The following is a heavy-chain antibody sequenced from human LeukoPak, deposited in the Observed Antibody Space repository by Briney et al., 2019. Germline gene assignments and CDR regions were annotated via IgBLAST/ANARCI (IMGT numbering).Heavy chain of an antibody. CDR3: ARVEVVPAAPDY. Sequence: ASETLSFNCAVSGYSISSGYYWGWIRQPPGKGLEWIGSIYHSGSTYYNPSLKSRVTISVDTSKNQFSLKLSSVTAADTAVYYCARVEVVPAAPDYWGQGTLVTVSS. D-gene: IGHD2-2*01. V-gene: IGHV4-38-2*01. J-gene: IGHJ4*02. CDR2: IYHSGST. CDR1: GYSISSGYY.